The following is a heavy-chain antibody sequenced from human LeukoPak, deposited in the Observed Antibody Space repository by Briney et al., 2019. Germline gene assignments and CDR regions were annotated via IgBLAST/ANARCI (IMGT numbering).Heavy chain of an antibody. CDR3: AKGSYYDSSGSFYFDY. CDR2: ISGSGDNT. Sequence: PGGSLRLSCAAFGFTFSSYAMSWARQAPGKGLEWVSGISGSGDNTYYADSVKGRFTISRDNSKNTLYVQVNSLGTEDTAAYYCAKGSYYDSSGSFYFDYWGQGTLVTVSS. CDR1: GFTFSSYA. V-gene: IGHV3-23*01. J-gene: IGHJ4*02. D-gene: IGHD3-22*01.